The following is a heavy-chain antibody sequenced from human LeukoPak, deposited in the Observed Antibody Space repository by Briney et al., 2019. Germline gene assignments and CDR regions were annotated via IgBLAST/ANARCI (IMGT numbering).Heavy chain of an antibody. CDR3: ARRHLIGNGYFDH. V-gene: IGHV1-18*01. Sequence: ASVKVSCKASGHAFSNYGLAWLRRAPGQGLQWLGWISTFNGNTNHAQILQDRVTMTTDTSTNTAYLELRSLRSDDTAVYYCARRHLIGNGYFDHWGQGTLVTVSS. D-gene: IGHD4-23*01. CDR2: ISTFNGNT. J-gene: IGHJ4*02. CDR1: GHAFSNYG.